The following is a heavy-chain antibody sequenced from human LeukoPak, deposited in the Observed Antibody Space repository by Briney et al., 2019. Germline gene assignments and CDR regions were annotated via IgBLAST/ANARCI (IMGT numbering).Heavy chain of an antibody. J-gene: IGHJ5*02. CDR2: IYYSGNS. Sequence: TSETLSLTCTVSGCSISTYYWSWIRQPPGKGLEWLGYIYYSGNSNYNPSIKSRFTISVNPSKNQFSLKLSSVTAADPAVNYCAGLGASGNGYLSWFDPWGQGTLVTVSS. D-gene: IGHD3-22*01. CDR1: GCSISTYY. CDR3: AGLGASGNGYLSWFDP. V-gene: IGHV4-59*01.